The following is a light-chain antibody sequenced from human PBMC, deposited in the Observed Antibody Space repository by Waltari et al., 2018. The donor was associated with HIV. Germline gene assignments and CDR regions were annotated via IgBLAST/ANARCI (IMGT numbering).Light chain of an antibody. CDR2: SNK. CDR3: SAWDDSLSAVI. CDR1: SSNIGSNG. J-gene: IGLJ2*01. Sequence: QSALTQPPSTSATPGQRVTVSCSGSSSNIGSNGINWYQQLPETAPKLLIYSNKQRPSGVPGRFSGSKSCTSASLVISDLQSTDEAVYFCSAWDDSLSAVIFGGGTKLTVL. V-gene: IGLV1-44*01.